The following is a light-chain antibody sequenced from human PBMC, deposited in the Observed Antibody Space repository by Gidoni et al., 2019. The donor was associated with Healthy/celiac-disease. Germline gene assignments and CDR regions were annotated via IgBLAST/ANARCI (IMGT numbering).Light chain of an antibody. CDR2: AAS. V-gene: IGKV1-39*01. CDR3: QQSYSTPRT. J-gene: IGKJ3*01. Sequence: DIQMTQSPSSLSASVGDRVTITCRASQSISSHLNGYQQKPGKAPKLLIYAASSLQSGVPSRFSGSGSGTDFTLTISSLQPEDFATYYCQQSYSTPRTFGPGTKVDIK. CDR1: QSISSH.